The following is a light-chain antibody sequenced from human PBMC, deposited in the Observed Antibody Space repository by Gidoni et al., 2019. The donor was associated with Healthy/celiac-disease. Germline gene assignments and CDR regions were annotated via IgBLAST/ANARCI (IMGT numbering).Light chain of an antibody. Sequence: DIQMNQTPSALSASVGDRVTITCRASQSISSWLAWYQQKPGKAPKLLIYEASSLETGVPARFSGSGSGTDFTLTISSLQPEDFATYYCQQYDSSSRTFGQGTKVEIK. CDR2: EAS. V-gene: IGKV1-5*03. CDR3: QQYDSSSRT. J-gene: IGKJ1*01. CDR1: QSISSW.